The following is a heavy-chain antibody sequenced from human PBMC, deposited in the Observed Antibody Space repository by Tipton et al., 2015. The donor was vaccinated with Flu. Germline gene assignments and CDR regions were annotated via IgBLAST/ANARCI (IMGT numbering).Heavy chain of an antibody. CDR1: GGPITSGADY. CDR3: ARLTTRSNCPDY. CDR2: IYYSGST. Sequence: TLSLTCTVSGGPITSGADYWSWIRQHPGKGLEWIGCIYYSGSTYYNPSLKSRITISVDTSKNQFSLKLTSVTAADTAVYYCARLTTRSNCPDYWGQGTLVTVSS. D-gene: IGHD4-17*01. V-gene: IGHV4-31*03. J-gene: IGHJ4*01.